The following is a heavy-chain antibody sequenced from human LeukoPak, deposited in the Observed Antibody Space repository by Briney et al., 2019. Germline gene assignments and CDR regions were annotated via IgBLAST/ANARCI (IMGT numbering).Heavy chain of an antibody. CDR3: AKDMSYGGNSGYYFDY. CDR1: GFTFDDYA. V-gene: IGHV3-9*01. J-gene: IGHJ4*02. CDR2: ISWNSGSI. Sequence: GRSLRLSCAASGFTFDDYAMHWVRQAPGKGLEWVSGISWNSGSIGYADSVKGRFTISRDNAKNSLYLQMNSLRAEDTALYYCAKDMSYGGNSGYYFDYWGQGTLVTVSS. D-gene: IGHD4-23*01.